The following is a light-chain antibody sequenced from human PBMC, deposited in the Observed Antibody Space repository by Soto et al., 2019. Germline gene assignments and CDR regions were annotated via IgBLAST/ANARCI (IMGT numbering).Light chain of an antibody. CDR3: SSHAGSSLV. Sequence: QSALTHPPSASGSPGQSVTISCTGTSSDVGGYNYVSWHQQHPGKAPQLIIYDVSKRSSGVPDRFSGSKSGNTASLTVSGLQAEDEADYYCSSHAGSSLVFGGGTKLTVL. CDR1: SSDVGGYNY. CDR2: DVS. J-gene: IGLJ2*01. V-gene: IGLV2-8*01.